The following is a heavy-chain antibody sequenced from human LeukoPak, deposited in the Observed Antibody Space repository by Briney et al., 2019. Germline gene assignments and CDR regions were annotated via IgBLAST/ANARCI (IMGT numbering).Heavy chain of an antibody. CDR2: IYSGGST. V-gene: IGHV3-66*02. D-gene: IGHD6-6*01. J-gene: IGHJ6*03. CDR1: GFTVSSNY. CDR3: ARDVSPGSYTSSGSRYYYYYMDV. Sequence: PGWSLRLSCAASGFTVSSNYMSWVRQAPGKGLERVSVIYSGGSTYYADSVKGRFTISRDNSKNTLYLQMNSLRAEDTAVYYCARDVSPGSYTSSGSRYYYYYMDVWGKGTTVTVSS.